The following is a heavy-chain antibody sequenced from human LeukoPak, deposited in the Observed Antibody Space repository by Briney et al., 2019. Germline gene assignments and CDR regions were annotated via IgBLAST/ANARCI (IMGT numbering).Heavy chain of an antibody. J-gene: IGHJ4*02. V-gene: IGHV4-61*01. CDR3: ARVRDSSGWYGGDY. D-gene: IGHD6-19*01. CDR2: IYYSGST. CDR1: GGSVSSGSYY. Sequence: SETLSLTCTVSGGSVSSGSYYWSWIRQPPGKGLEWIVYIYYSGSTNYNPSLKSRVTISVDTSKNQFSLKLSSVTAADTAVYYCARVRDSSGWYGGDYWGQGTLVTVSS.